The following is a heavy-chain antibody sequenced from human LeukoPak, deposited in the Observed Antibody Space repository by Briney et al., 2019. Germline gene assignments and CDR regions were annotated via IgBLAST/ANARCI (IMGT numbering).Heavy chain of an antibody. D-gene: IGHD3-10*01. J-gene: IGHJ5*02. V-gene: IGHV4-39*07. CDR1: GASISSTFYY. CDR3: ARVFYYGSGDNWFDP. Sequence: SETLSLTCTVSGASISSTFYYWGWIRQPPGKGLEWIGTIFYSGSTDYNPSLMSRVTISIDTSKNQFSLKLSSVIAADTAVYYCARVFYYGSGDNWFDPWGQGTLVTVSS. CDR2: IFYSGST.